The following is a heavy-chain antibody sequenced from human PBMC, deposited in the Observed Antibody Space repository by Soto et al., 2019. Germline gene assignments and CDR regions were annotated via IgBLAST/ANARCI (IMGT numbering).Heavy chain of an antibody. V-gene: IGHV3-21*01. D-gene: IGHD1-1*01. Sequence: EVQLVESGGGLVKPGGSLRLSCAASAFTFNSYSMNWVRQAPGKGLEWVSSISSDSNYIYYADSVKGRFTISRDNAKNSLYLQMNGLRAEDTAVYYCARDLVQLERRFYYYYGMDVWGQGTTVTVSS. J-gene: IGHJ6*02. CDR2: ISSDSNYI. CDR3: ARDLVQLERRFYYYYGMDV. CDR1: AFTFNSYS.